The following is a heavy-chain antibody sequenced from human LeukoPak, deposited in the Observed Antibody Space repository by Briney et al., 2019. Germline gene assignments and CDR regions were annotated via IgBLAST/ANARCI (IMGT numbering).Heavy chain of an antibody. V-gene: IGHV4-31*03. D-gene: IGHD3-22*01. CDR2: IYYSGST. CDR3: AGVENVIYYDSRAGAFDI. CDR1: GGSIRSSYYY. J-gene: IGHJ3*02. Sequence: SETLSLTCTVSGGSIRSSYYYWSWIRQHPGKGLEWIGNIYYSGSTYYNPSLKSRVTISVDTSKNQFSLKLSSVTAADTAVYYCAGVENVIYYDSRAGAFDIWGQGTMVTVSS.